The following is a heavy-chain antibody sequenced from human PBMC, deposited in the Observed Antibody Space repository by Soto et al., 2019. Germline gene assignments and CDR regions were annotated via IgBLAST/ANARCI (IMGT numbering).Heavy chain of an antibody. D-gene: IGHD1-26*01. CDR2: INPSAGST. J-gene: IGHJ4*02. CDR1: GFTFTSYY. V-gene: IGHV1-46*01. Sequence: QVQLVQSGAEVKKPGASVKVACKASGFTFTSYYMHLVRQAPGQGLEWMGIINPSAGSTSYSQKFQRRVTMTRDRSTSTVYMEMSSLISEYTAVYYCARKWEGLQWMGYWGQGTLVTVSS. CDR3: ARKWEGLQWMGY.